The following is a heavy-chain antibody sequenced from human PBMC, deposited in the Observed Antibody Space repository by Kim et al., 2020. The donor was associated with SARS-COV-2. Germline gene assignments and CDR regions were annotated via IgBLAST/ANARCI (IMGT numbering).Heavy chain of an antibody. J-gene: IGHJ4*02. CDR3: ARGIYSYAY. V-gene: IGHV3-74*01. D-gene: IGHD5-18*01. CDR1: GFTFSNYW. Sequence: GGSLRLSCAASGFTFSNYWMHWVRQDPAKGLVWVSRISGDGTISTYADSVKGRFTISRDNAKNTMYLQMDSLRAEDTAVYYCARGIYSYAYWGQGTLLTVSS. CDR2: ISGDGTIS.